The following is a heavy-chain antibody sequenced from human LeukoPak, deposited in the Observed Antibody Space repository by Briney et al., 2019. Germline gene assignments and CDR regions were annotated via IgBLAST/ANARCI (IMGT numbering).Heavy chain of an antibody. CDR2: ISWNSGSI. J-gene: IGHJ4*02. Sequence: GRSLRLSCAASGFTFDDYAMHWVRQAPGKGLEWVSGISWNSGSIGYADSVKGRFTISRDNAKNSLYLQMNSLRAEDTALYYCAKDIRVRGVDPYFDYWGQGTLVTVSS. CDR3: AKDIRVRGVDPYFDY. V-gene: IGHV3-9*01. D-gene: IGHD3-10*01. CDR1: GFTFDDYA.